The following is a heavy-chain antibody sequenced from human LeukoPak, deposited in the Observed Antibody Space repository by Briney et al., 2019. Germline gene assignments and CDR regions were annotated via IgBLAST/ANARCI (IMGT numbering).Heavy chain of an antibody. CDR2: INWNGGST. CDR3: ARDPSGSYTGYFDY. Sequence: GGSLRLSCAASGFTFSSYEMNWVRQAPGKGLEWVSGINWNGGSTGYADSVKDRFTISRDNAKNSLYLQMNSLRAEDTALYYCARDPSGSYTGYFDYWGQGTLVTVSS. V-gene: IGHV3-20*04. J-gene: IGHJ4*02. D-gene: IGHD1-26*01. CDR1: GFTFSSYE.